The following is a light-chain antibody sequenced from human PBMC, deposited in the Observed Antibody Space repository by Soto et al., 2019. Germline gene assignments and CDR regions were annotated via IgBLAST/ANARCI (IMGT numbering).Light chain of an antibody. J-gene: IGKJ4*01. Sequence: EIVMTQSPATLSLSPGETATLSCRASQSVSYNLAWYQQKPGQGPRLLIYGAFTRATGIPARFSGSGSGTDFTLTISSLQSEDFAVYYWQQYTTWPPLTFGGGTKVEIK. V-gene: IGKV3-15*01. CDR2: GAF. CDR1: QSVSYN. CDR3: QQYTTWPPLT.